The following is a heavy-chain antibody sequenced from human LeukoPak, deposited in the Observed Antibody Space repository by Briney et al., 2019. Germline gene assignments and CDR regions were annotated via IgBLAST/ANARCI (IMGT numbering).Heavy chain of an antibody. V-gene: IGHV1-69*05. Sequence: SVKVSCKASGGTFSSYAISWVRQAPGQGLEWMGGIIPIFGTANYAQKFQGRVTITTDESTSTAYMELSSLRSEDTAVYYCARDSTPYCSSTSCHPFDIWGQGTMVTVSS. CDR1: GGTFSSYA. CDR2: IIPIFGTA. J-gene: IGHJ3*02. D-gene: IGHD2-2*01. CDR3: ARDSTPYCSSTSCHPFDI.